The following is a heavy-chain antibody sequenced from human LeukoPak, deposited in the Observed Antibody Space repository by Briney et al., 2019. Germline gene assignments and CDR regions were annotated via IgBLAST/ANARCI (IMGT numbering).Heavy chain of an antibody. Sequence: GESLKISCKGSGYSFTSYWIGWVRQMPGKGLEWMEIIYPGDSDTRYSPSFQGQVTISADKSISTAYLQWSSLKASDTAMYYCARTYYYDSSGYYSEPYFDYWGQATLVTVSS. CDR3: ARTYYYDSSGYYSEPYFDY. CDR2: IYPGDSDT. J-gene: IGHJ4*02. V-gene: IGHV5-51*01. D-gene: IGHD3-22*01. CDR1: GYSFTSYW.